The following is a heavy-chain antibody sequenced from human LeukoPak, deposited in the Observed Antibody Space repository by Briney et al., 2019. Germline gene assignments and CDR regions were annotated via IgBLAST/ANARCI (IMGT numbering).Heavy chain of an antibody. Sequence: PGQSLRLSCTGSGFTFGDYAMSWVRQAPGKGLEWIGLIRSKGYGGTTEYAASVQGRFTISRDDSKSIAYLQMNSLKNEDTAVYYCARGMQDYYDSTGTSRGFDPWGQGTLVTVSS. D-gene: IGHD3-22*01. V-gene: IGHV3-49*04. CDR1: GFTFGDYA. J-gene: IGHJ5*02. CDR2: IRSKGYGGTT. CDR3: ARGMQDYYDSTGTSRGFDP.